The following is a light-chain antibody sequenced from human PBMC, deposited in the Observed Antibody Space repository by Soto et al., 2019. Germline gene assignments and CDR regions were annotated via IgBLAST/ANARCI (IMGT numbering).Light chain of an antibody. Sequence: DIQMTESPSSLSASVRDTPTITCRASQSISSYLNWYQQKPGKAPKLLIYAASSLQSGVPSRFSGSGSGTDFTLTISSLQTEDFATYYCQQSYSTPLTFGPGTKVDIK. CDR2: AAS. CDR1: QSISSY. V-gene: IGKV1-39*01. J-gene: IGKJ3*01. CDR3: QQSYSTPLT.